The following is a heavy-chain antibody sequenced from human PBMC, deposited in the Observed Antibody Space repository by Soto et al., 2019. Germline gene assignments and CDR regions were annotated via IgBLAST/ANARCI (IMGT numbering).Heavy chain of an antibody. Sequence: QVQLQESGPGLVKPSQTLSLTCTVSGGSISSADYYWSWIRQPPGKGLEGIGYFHSRGATNQDPPPKIRVTISVDTSKNQISLKLDSVTAAYTAVDYCSSIWFGDCDYWGHGTLVTVSS. V-gene: IGHV4-30-4*01. D-gene: IGHD3-10*01. CDR2: FHSRGAT. CDR3: SSIWFGDCDY. J-gene: IGHJ4*01. CDR1: GGSISSADYY.